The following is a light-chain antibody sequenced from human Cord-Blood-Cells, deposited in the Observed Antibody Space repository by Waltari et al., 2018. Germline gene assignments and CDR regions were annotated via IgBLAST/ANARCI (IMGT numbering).Light chain of an antibody. V-gene: IGLV6-57*01. CDR3: QSYDSSIRV. CDR1: SGSIASNY. Sequence: NFMLTQPHSVSESPGKTFTIPCTRSSGSIASNYVQWYQQRPGSSPTTVIYEDNQRPSGVPDRFSGSIDSSSNSASLTISGLKTEDEADYYCQSYDSSIRVFGGGTKLTVL. J-gene: IGLJ2*01. CDR2: EDN.